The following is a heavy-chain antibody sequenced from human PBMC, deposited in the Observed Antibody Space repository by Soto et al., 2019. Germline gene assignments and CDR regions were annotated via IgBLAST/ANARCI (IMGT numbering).Heavy chain of an antibody. CDR1: GFDFKNYA. CDR3: ARDGRGTAVLGEYWDT. V-gene: IGHV3-23*01. D-gene: IGHD6-19*01. Sequence: EVQLLQSGGGLVQPGGSLRLSCTASGFDFKNYAINWVRQAPGKGLEWVSSISGSGTITYHAESVRGRFTVSKDCSRNMVYLKMNSLRGEDTAVYYCARDGRGTAVLGEYWDTWGQGALVTVSS. J-gene: IGHJ5*02. CDR2: ISGSGTIT.